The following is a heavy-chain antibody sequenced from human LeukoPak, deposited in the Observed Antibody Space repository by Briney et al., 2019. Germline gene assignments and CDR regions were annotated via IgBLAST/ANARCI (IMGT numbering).Heavy chain of an antibody. CDR2: IYSSGST. J-gene: IGHJ6*03. CDR1: GGSISSYY. CDR3: ARVIGYCSSTSCYRAGKNYYYYMDV. V-gene: IGHV4-4*07. D-gene: IGHD2-2*02. Sequence: SETLSLTCTVSGGSISSYYWSWIRQPAGKGLEYVGRIYSSGSTNYNPSLKSRVTMSVDTSKNQFSLKLSSVTAADTAVYYCARVIGYCSSTSCYRAGKNYYYYMDVWGKGTTVTVSS.